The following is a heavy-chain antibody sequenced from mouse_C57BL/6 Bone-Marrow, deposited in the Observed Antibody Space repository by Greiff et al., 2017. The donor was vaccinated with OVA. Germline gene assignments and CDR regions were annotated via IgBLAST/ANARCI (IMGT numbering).Heavy chain of an antibody. J-gene: IGHJ2*01. CDR1: GYTFTSYW. CDR2: IDPSDSYT. Sequence: QVQLQQPGAELVRPGTSVKLSCKASGYTFTSYWKHWVKQRPGQGLEWIGVIDPSDSYTNYNQKFKGKATLTVDTSSSTAYMQLSSLTSEDSAVYYCARRKYYGSSSYFDYWGQGTTLTVSS. V-gene: IGHV1-59*01. D-gene: IGHD1-1*01. CDR3: ARRKYYGSSSYFDY.